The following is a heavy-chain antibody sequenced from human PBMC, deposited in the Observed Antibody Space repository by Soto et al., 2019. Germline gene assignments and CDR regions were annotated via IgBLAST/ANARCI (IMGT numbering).Heavy chain of an antibody. D-gene: IGHD3-10*01. Sequence: QITLKESGPTVVKPTQTLTLTCTFSGFSLSTSGVGVGWIRQPPGKALEWLVVIYWDDDKRYSPSLKSRLTITKDTSKTQVVLTMTNMDPVDTATYYCAHRLSYGSGSDYFDYWGQGTLVTVSA. V-gene: IGHV2-5*02. CDR3: AHRLSYGSGSDYFDY. CDR2: IYWDDDK. CDR1: GFSLSTSGVG. J-gene: IGHJ4*02.